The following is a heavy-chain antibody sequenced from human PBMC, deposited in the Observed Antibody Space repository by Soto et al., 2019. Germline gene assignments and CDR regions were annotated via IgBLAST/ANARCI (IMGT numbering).Heavy chain of an antibody. J-gene: IGHJ5*02. D-gene: IGHD2-15*01. CDR2: IYYSGST. CDR1: GGSISSYY. CDR3: ARLVAAGGRGWCDA. Sequence: QVQLQESGPGLVKPSETLSLTCTVSGGSISSYYWSWIRQPPGKGLEWVGYIYYSGSTNYNPSLKGLVTVTVDPTKDHFSLKFGSGTSVDAAVYFCARLVAAGGRGWCDAWGQGTLVTVSS. V-gene: IGHV4-59*12.